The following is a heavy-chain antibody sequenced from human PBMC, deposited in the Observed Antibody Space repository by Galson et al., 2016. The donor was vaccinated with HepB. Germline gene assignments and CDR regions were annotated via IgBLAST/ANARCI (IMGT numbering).Heavy chain of an antibody. J-gene: IGHJ3*02. CDR3: ARGVRNRYDFLTTNSYEPFDI. Sequence: SLRLSCAASGFSFGDYWMTWVRQAPGKGLEWISYISSGSSYTRYADSVKGRFTISRDNARDSLYLQMNSPRAEDTAVYYCARGVRNRYDFLTTNSYEPFDIGGHGTMVTVSS. D-gene: IGHD3-9*01. V-gene: IGHV3-11*06. CDR1: GFSFGDYW. CDR2: ISSGSSYT.